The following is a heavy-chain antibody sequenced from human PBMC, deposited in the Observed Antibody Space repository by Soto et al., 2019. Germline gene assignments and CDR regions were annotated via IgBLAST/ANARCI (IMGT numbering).Heavy chain of an antibody. CDR1: GFTFSSYG. V-gene: IGHV3-30*18. Sequence: LRLSCAASGFTFSSYGMHWVRQAPGKGLEWVAVISYDGSNKYYADSVKGRFTISRDNSKNTLYLQMNSLRAEDTAVYYCAKGSIPYYFDYWGQGTLVTVSS. CDR2: ISYDGSNK. J-gene: IGHJ4*02. CDR3: AKGSIPYYFDY.